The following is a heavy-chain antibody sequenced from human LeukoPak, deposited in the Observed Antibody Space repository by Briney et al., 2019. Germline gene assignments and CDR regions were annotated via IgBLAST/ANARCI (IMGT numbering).Heavy chain of an antibody. J-gene: IGHJ5*02. D-gene: IGHD4-11*01. CDR3: AREDSNNWFDP. Sequence: GGSLRLSCAASGFTFSSYSMNWVRQAPGKGLEWVSYISSSSSTIYYADSVKGRFTISRDNAKNSLYLQMNSLRAEDTAVYYCAREDSNNWFDPWGQGTLVTVSS. V-gene: IGHV3-48*04. CDR2: ISSSSSTI. CDR1: GFTFSSYS.